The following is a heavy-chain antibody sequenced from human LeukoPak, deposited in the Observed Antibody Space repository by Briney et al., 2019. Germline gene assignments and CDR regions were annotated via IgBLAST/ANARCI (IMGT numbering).Heavy chain of an antibody. V-gene: IGHV3-7*03. CDR3: AKDRSGDYSEYFDY. Sequence: PGGSLRLSCAVSGLTFSTYWMSWVRQAPGQGLEWVANVKHDGSEKYYVDSVKGRFTVSRDNAKNSLFLQMNSLRAEDTAVYYCAKDRSGDYSEYFDYWGQGTLVTVSS. CDR2: VKHDGSEK. CDR1: GLTFSTYW. D-gene: IGHD4-11*01. J-gene: IGHJ4*02.